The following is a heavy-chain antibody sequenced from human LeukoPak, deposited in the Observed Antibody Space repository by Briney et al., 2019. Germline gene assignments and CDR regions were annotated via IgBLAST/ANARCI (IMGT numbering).Heavy chain of an antibody. J-gene: IGHJ4*02. V-gene: IGHV4-39*01. Sequence: PSETLSLTCTVSGGSISSSSYYWGWIRQPPGKGLEWIGSIYYSGSTYYNPSLKSRVTISVDTSKNQFSLKLSSVTAADTAVYYCARQPVAAAGQRGYFDYWGQGTLVTVSS. CDR2: IYYSGST. CDR1: GGSISSSSYY. CDR3: ARQPVAAAGQRGYFDY. D-gene: IGHD6-13*01.